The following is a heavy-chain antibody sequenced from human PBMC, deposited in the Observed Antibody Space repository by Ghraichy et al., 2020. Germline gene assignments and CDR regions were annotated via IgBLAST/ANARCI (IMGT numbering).Heavy chain of an antibody. Sequence: GGSLRLSCAASGFTFSSYGMYWVRQAPGKGLEWVAVISYDGSNKYYADSVKGRFTISRDNSKNTLYLQMNSLRAEDTAVYYCAKGGKIVARETVDYWGQGTLVTVSS. CDR1: GFTFSSYG. J-gene: IGHJ4*02. CDR3: AKGGKIVARETVDY. CDR2: ISYDGSNK. D-gene: IGHD5-12*01. V-gene: IGHV3-30*18.